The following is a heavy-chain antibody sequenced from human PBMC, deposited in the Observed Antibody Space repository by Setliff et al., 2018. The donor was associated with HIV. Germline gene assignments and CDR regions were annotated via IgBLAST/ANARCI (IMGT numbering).Heavy chain of an antibody. J-gene: IGHJ2*01. D-gene: IGHD3-10*01. CDR2: IYYSGST. Sequence: SETLSLTCTVSGGSISSGGYYWSWIRQHPGKGLEWIGYIYYSGSTYFNPSLKSRVAVSVATSENQFSLILNSVTAADTAVYYCASGSGSHYNSGDWYFDRWGRGTLGTVSS. CDR1: GGSISSGGYY. CDR3: ASGSGSHYNSGDWYFDR. V-gene: IGHV4-31*03.